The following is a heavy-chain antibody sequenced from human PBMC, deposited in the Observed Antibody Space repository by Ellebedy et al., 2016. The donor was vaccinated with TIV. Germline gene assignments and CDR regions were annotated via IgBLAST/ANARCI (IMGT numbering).Heavy chain of an antibody. CDR1: GGTFSSYA. Sequence: SVKVSXXASGGTFSSYAISWVRQAPGQGLEWMGRIIPILGIANYAQKFQGRVTITADKSTSTAYMELSSLRSEDTAVYYCARAVDYYGSGSPQVGGMDVWGQGTTVTVSS. CDR2: IIPILGIA. V-gene: IGHV1-69*04. J-gene: IGHJ6*02. CDR3: ARAVDYYGSGSPQVGGMDV. D-gene: IGHD3-10*01.